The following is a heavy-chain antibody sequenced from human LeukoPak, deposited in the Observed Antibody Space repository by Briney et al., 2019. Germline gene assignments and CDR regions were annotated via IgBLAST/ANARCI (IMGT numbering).Heavy chain of an antibody. Sequence: GGSLRLSCAASGFTVSSTYMSWVRQARGKGLEWVSTIYRGGSTSYADSVKGRFTISGDNSKNTLYLQMNSLRAEDTAVYYCAGELGSSGHGYWGQGTLVTVSS. V-gene: IGHV3-53*01. J-gene: IGHJ4*02. CDR2: IYRGGST. CDR1: GFTVSSTY. CDR3: AGELGSSGHGY. D-gene: IGHD6-19*01.